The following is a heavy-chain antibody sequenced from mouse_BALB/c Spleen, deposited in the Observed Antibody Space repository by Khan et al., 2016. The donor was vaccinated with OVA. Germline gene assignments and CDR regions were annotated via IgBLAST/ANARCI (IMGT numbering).Heavy chain of an antibody. Sequence: QVQLQQSGAELVRPGVSVKISCKGSGYTFTDFAMHWVKQSHATSLEWIGVISSYYGDANYNQNFKGKATMPVETYSSTAYMEFARLKSEYSAIYYWVRGSVHYRFAYWGQGTLVTVSA. D-gene: IGHD1-1*01. V-gene: IGHV1S137*01. CDR3: VRGSVHYRFAY. CDR2: ISSYYGDA. CDR1: GYTFTDFA. J-gene: IGHJ3*01.